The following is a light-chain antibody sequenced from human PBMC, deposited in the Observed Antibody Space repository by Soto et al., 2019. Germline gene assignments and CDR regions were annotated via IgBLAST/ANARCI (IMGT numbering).Light chain of an antibody. CDR3: QQYGSSPQT. Sequence: EIVLTQSPGTLSLSPGESATLSCRASQSVSYTYLAWYQQKPGQAPRLLIYGVSSRATGIPDRFSGSGSGTDFTLTISTLEPEDCAVYYCQQYGSSPQTFGQGTRVEIK. J-gene: IGKJ1*01. V-gene: IGKV3-20*01. CDR2: GVS. CDR1: QSVSYTY.